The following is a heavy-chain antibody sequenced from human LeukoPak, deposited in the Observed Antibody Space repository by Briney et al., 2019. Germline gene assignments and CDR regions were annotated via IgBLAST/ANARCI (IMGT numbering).Heavy chain of an antibody. J-gene: IGHJ4*02. CDR1: GFTFSSYW. V-gene: IGHV3-7*01. CDR3: ARDRADILTGYYLDY. D-gene: IGHD3-9*01. CDR2: IKQDGSEK. Sequence: GGSLRLSCAASGFTFSSYWMSWVRQAPGKGLGWVANIKQDGSEKYYVDSVKGRFTISRDNAKNSLYLQMNSLRAEDTAVYYCARDRADILTGYYLDYWGQGTLVIVSS.